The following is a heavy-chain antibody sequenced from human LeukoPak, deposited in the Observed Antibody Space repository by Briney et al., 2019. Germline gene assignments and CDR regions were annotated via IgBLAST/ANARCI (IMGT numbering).Heavy chain of an antibody. J-gene: IGHJ4*02. V-gene: IGHV3-30*02. D-gene: IGHD2-8*01. Sequence: GGSLRLSRAASGFTFSNYGMHWVRQAPGKGLEWVAFIWYDGSNRYYADSVKGRFTISRDNSENTLFLQMSSLRTEDTAVDYCAIDPLGFCTRATCRYLDSWGQGTLVTVSS. CDR3: AIDPLGFCTRATCRYLDS. CDR2: IWYDGSNR. CDR1: GFTFSNYG.